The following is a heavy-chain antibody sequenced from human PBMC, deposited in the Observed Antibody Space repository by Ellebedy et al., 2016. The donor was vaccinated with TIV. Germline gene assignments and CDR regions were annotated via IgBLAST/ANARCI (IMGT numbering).Heavy chain of an antibody. J-gene: IGHJ4*02. V-gene: IGHV3-48*04. D-gene: IGHD6-19*01. Sequence: GESLKISCAASGFTFSSYSLNWVRQAPGQGLEWVSYISSGSSTIYYADSVKGRFTISRDNANNSLYLQMNSLRAEDTAVYYCARVSSSGRTPFDYWGQGTLVTVSS. CDR2: ISSGSSTI. CDR1: GFTFSSYS. CDR3: ARVSSSGRTPFDY.